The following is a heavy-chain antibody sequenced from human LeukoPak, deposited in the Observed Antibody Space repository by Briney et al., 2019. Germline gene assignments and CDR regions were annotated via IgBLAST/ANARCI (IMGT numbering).Heavy chain of an antibody. CDR1: GFNFSTYA. J-gene: IGHJ4*02. CDR2: IKTKTDGGTT. V-gene: IGHV3-15*01. D-gene: IGHD6-13*01. CDR3: STGLFAAAGTGFDY. Sequence: GGSLRLSCAASGFNFSTYAMSWVRQAPGKGLEWVGRIKTKTDGGTTDYAAPVKGRFTISRDDSKTTLYLQMNSLRTEDTAVYYCSTGLFAAAGTGFDYWGQGTLVTVSS.